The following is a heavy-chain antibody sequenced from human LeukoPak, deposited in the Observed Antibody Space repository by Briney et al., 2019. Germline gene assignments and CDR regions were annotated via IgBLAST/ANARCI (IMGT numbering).Heavy chain of an antibody. CDR3: ARITYDSSGYYLEHVFDY. D-gene: IGHD3-22*01. V-gene: IGHV1-8*01. CDR1: GYTFTSYD. J-gene: IGHJ4*02. Sequence: ASVKVSCKTSGYTFTSYDINWVRQATGQGLEWMGWMNPNSGNTGYAQKFQGRVTMTRNTSISTAYMELSSLRSEDTAVYYCARITYDSSGYYLEHVFDYWGQGTLVTVSS. CDR2: MNPNSGNT.